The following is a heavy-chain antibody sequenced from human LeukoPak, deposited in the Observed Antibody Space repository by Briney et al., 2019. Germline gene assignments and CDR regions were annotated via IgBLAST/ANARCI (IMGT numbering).Heavy chain of an antibody. D-gene: IGHD6-6*01. CDR2: IIPILGIA. CDR3: ARVQPGQLVDWFDP. J-gene: IGHJ5*02. CDR1: GGTFSSYA. V-gene: IGHV1-69*04. Sequence: SVKVSCKASGGTFSSYAISWVRQAPGQGLEWMGRIIPILGIANYAQKFQGRVTITADKSTSTAYMELSSLRSEDTAVYYCARVQPGQLVDWFDPWGQGNLVTVSS.